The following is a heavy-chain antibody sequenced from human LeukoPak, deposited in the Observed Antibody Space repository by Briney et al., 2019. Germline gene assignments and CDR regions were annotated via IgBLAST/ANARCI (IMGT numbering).Heavy chain of an antibody. CDR3: AKVGSGRNIDYYYYGMDV. J-gene: IGHJ6*02. Sequence: GGSLRLSCAASGFAFSSYDMHWVRQVSGKGLEWVSAIGHAGDTYYADSVKGRFTISREDAKNYFFLQMNSLRAEDTAVYYCAKVGSGRNIDYYYYGMDVWGQGTTVTVSS. CDR1: GFAFSSYD. V-gene: IGHV3-13*01. CDR2: IGHAGDT. D-gene: IGHD3-3*01.